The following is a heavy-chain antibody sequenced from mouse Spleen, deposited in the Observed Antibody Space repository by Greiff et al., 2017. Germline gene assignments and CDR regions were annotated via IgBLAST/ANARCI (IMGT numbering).Heavy chain of an antibody. V-gene: IGHV1-69*01. CDR2: IDPSDSYT. D-gene: IGHD2-14*01. CDR1: GYTFTSYW. Sequence: QVQLQQSGAELVMPGASVKLSCKASGYTFTSYWMHWVKQRPGQGLEWIGEIDPSDSYTNYNQKFKGKATLTVDKSSSTAYMQLSSLTSEDSAVYYCARMEIVRPYFDYWGQGTTLTVSS. J-gene: IGHJ2*01. CDR3: ARMEIVRPYFDY.